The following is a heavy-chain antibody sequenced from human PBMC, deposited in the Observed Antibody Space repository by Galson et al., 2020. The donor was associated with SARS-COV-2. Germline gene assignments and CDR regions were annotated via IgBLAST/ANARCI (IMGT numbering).Heavy chain of an antibody. V-gene: IGHV1-3*01. CDR3: ARGGDYTPYYFDY. CDR2: IDAGNGNT. Sequence: ASVKVSCKVSGYTFSNYAIHWVRQAPGQRLEWMGRIDAGNGNTKYSQRFQGRVIITTDTSATTGYMELGGLRSEDTAVYYCARGGDYTPYYFDYWGQGTLVTVSS. CDR1: GYTFSNYA. D-gene: IGHD4-17*01. J-gene: IGHJ4*02.